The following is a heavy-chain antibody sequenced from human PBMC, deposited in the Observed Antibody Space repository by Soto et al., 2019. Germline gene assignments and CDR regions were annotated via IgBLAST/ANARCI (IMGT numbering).Heavy chain of an antibody. CDR2: IYYSGST. CDR1: GGSISSSDNF. J-gene: IGHJ4*02. V-gene: IGHV4-39*01. CDR3: ARYYGDYKNYFDY. D-gene: IGHD4-17*01. Sequence: SSETLSLTCTVSGGSISSSDNFWGWIRQPPGKGLELIGSIYYSGSTYNNPSLNSRVTLSVDTSKNQFSLKLNSVTAADTAVYYCARYYGDYKNYFDYWGQGTLVTVSS.